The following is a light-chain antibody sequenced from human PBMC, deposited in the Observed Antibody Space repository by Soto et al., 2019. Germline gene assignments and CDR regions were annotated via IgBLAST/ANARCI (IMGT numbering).Light chain of an antibody. V-gene: IGKV1-5*01. J-gene: IGKJ1*01. Sequence: IQMDAFPCPLSAAVGDRVPLPCRASQSISRCLAWYQQKPGKAPKLLIYDASSMESGIPARFSGSGSGTEFTLTISSLQSDDFADYYCQQYNSYWTFGQGTKVDIK. CDR1: QSISRC. CDR3: QQYNSYWT. CDR2: DAS.